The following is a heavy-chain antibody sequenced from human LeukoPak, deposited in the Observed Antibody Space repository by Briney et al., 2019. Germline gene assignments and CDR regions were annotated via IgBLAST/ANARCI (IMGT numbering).Heavy chain of an antibody. CDR1: GFTFRSFA. D-gene: IGHD2-21*02. Sequence: GGSLRLSCAASGFTFRSFAMHWVRQAPGKELEWVALISYDGSNKYYSDSVKGRFTISRDNSKNTLYLQMNSLTAEDTAVYYCARGAAAYCGGDCRYYFDYWGQGTLVTVSS. V-gene: IGHV3-30*04. CDR3: ARGAAAYCGGDCRYYFDY. J-gene: IGHJ4*02. CDR2: ISYDGSNK.